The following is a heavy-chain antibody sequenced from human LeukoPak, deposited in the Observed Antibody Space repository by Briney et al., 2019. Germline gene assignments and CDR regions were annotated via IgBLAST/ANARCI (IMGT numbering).Heavy chain of an antibody. CDR2: IDSSGST. CDR3: ARVTDSLDY. J-gene: IGHJ4*02. D-gene: IGHD4-11*01. V-gene: IGHV4-4*07. CDR1: GGSISDFY. Sequence: PSETLSLTCIVSGGSISDFYWSWVRQSAGKGLEYIGRIDSSGSTNYNPSLKSRVAMSVDTSTNQFSLSLRSLTAAVTAVYYCARVTDSLDYWGQGTLVTVSS.